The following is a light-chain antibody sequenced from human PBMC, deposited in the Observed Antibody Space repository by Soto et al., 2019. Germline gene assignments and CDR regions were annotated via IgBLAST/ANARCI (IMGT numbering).Light chain of an antibody. V-gene: IGKV1-39*01. J-gene: IGKJ1*01. CDR2: AAS. CDR1: QSISSY. Sequence: DIQMTQSPSSLSASVGDRVTITCRSSQSISSYLNWYQQKPGKAPKLLIYAASSLQSGVPSRFSGSGSGTDVTLTISSLQPEDFATYYCQQSYSTPQTFGQGTTVEIK. CDR3: QQSYSTPQT.